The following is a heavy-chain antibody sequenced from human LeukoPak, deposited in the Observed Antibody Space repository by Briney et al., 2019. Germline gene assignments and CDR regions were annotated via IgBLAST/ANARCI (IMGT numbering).Heavy chain of an antibody. CDR2: VHYTWNA. D-gene: IGHD5/OR15-5a*01. Sequence: SETLSLTCAVYGGSFSGYYWSWIRQPPGKGLEWIGHVHYTWNAKYNPSLKSRVTISLDRSSNQFSLRLSSVSAADTAVYYCARVASKGGMDVWGQGTTVTVSS. V-gene: IGHV4-59*01. CDR1: GGSFSGYY. CDR3: ARVASKGGMDV. J-gene: IGHJ6*02.